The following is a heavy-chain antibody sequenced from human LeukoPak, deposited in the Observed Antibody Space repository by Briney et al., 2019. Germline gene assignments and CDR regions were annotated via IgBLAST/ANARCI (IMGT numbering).Heavy chain of an antibody. D-gene: IGHD6-13*01. CDR2: IYPGDSDT. CDR3: VRQYGSSSWPRREAQPCYYYYYGMDV. J-gene: IGHJ6*02. V-gene: IGHV5-51*01. Sequence: GESLKISCKGSGYSFTSYWIGWVRQMPGKGLEWMGIIYPGDSDTRYSPSFQGQVTISADKSISTAYLQWSSLKASDTAMYYCVRQYGSSSWPRREAQPCYYYYYGMDVWGQGTTVTVSS. CDR1: GYSFTSYW.